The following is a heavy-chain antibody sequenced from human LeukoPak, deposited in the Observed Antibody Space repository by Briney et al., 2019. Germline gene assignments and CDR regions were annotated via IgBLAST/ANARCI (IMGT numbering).Heavy chain of an antibody. CDR3: ASDSSGYYYASYYFDY. V-gene: IGHV1-69*10. Sequence: GASVKVSCKASGGTFSSYAISWVRQAPGQGLEWMGGIIPMLGTVNNAQKFQGRVTMTRDMSTSTVYMELSSLRSEDTAVYYCASDSSGYYYASYYFDYWGQGTLVTVSS. CDR1: GGTFSSYA. D-gene: IGHD3-22*01. CDR2: IIPMLGTV. J-gene: IGHJ4*02.